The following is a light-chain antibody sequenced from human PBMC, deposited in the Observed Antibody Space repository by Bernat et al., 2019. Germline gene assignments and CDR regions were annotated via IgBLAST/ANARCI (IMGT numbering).Light chain of an antibody. CDR3: QQCNNWPLT. J-gene: IGKJ4*01. Sequence: EIVMTQSPATLSVSPGERATLSCRASQIITRNLAWYQQKPGQAPRLFIYGASTRATGIPARFSGIGSGTEFTLTISSLQSEDFAVYYCQQCNNWPLTFGGGTKVEIK. CDR1: QIITRN. V-gene: IGKV3-15*01. CDR2: GAS.